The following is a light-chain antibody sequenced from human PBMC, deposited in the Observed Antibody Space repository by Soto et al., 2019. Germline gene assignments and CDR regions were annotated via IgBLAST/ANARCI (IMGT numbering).Light chain of an antibody. CDR1: QSVSSNY. V-gene: IGKV3-20*01. CDR3: QQYGGSPRVT. Sequence: EIVLTQSPGTLYLSPGERVTLSCRASQSVSSNYLAWYQQKPGQSPRLLISSASSRDTGIPDRFSGSGSRTDFTLTITRREPEDFAVYYCQQYGGSPRVTFGGGTKVEIK. CDR2: SAS. J-gene: IGKJ4*01.